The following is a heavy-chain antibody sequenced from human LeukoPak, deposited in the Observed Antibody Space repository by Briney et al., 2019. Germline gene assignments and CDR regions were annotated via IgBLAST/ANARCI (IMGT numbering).Heavy chain of an antibody. V-gene: IGHV3-30*18. CDR1: GFTFSSYG. Sequence: GGSLRLSCAASGFTFSSYGMHWVRQAPGKGLEWVAVISYDGSNKYYADSVKGRFTISRDNSKNTLYLQMNSLRAEDTAVYYCAKDWGGGYDSNWFDPWGQGTLVTVSS. J-gene: IGHJ5*02. CDR2: ISYDGSNK. D-gene: IGHD5-12*01. CDR3: AKDWGGGYDSNWFDP.